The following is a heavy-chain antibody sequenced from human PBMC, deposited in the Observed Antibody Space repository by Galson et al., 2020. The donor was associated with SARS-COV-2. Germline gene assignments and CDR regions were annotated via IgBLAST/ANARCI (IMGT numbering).Heavy chain of an antibody. J-gene: IGHJ4*02. CDR1: GGSFSGYY. Sequence: TLSLTCAVSGGSFSGYYWSWIRQPPGKGLEWIGEINHSGSTNYNPSLKSRVTISVDTSKNQFSLKLSSVTAADTAVYYCARIVPAAKRLFDYWGQGTLVTVSS. V-gene: IGHV4-34*01. CDR2: INHSGST. D-gene: IGHD2-2*01. CDR3: ARIVPAAKRLFDY.